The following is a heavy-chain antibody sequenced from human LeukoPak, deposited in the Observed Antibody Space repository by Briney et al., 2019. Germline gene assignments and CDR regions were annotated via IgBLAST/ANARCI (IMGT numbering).Heavy chain of an antibody. CDR1: GLAFSTYA. Sequence: GGSLRLSCAASGLAFSTYALTWVRQGPGKGLEWVAAISGSGSNTYYADSVKGRFTISRDSSKSTMYLQMNSLRADDTAIYYCAKVESVSAIRGYFDYWGQGALVTVSS. CDR2: ISGSGSNT. V-gene: IGHV3-23*01. D-gene: IGHD5/OR15-5a*01. CDR3: AKVESVSAIRGYFDY. J-gene: IGHJ4*02.